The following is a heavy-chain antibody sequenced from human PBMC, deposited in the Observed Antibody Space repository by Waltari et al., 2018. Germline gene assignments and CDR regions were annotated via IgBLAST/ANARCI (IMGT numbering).Heavy chain of an antibody. D-gene: IGHD6-19*01. CDR1: GGTFSSYA. CDR2: IIPIFGTA. V-gene: IGHV1-69*14. CDR3: ATSGWPIPFDY. Sequence: QVQLVQSGAEVKKPGSSVKVSCKASGGTFSSYAISWVRQAPGQGLEWMGGIIPIFGTANYAQKFQGRVTMTEDTSTDTAYMELSSLRSEDTAVYYCATSGWPIPFDYWGQGTLVTVSS. J-gene: IGHJ4*02.